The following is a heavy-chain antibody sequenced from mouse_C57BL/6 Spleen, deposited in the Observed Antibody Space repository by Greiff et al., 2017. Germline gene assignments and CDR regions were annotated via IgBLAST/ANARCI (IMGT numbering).Heavy chain of an antibody. CDR1: GFTFSDYG. CDR2: ISSGSSTI. CDR3: ARRGAIYYYGSSWYFDV. Sequence: EVKLVESGGGLVKPGGSLKLSCAASGFTFSDYGMHWVRQAPEKGLEWVAYISSGSSTIYYADTVKGRFTITRDNAKNTLFLQMTRLRSEDTAMYYWARRGAIYYYGSSWYFDVWGTGTTVTVSS. V-gene: IGHV5-17*01. J-gene: IGHJ1*03. D-gene: IGHD1-1*01.